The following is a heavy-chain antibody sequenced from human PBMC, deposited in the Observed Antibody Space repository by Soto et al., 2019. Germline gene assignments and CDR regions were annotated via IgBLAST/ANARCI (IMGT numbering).Heavy chain of an antibody. J-gene: IGHJ4*02. Sequence: QVQLVQSGAEVKKPWASVKVSCKASGYTFTSYGISWVRQAPGQGLEWMGWISAYNGNTNYAQKLQGRVTMTTDTSTSTAYMELRSLRSDDTAVYYCARGTTYYYDSSGYSGGYFDYWGQGTLVTVSS. CDR2: ISAYNGNT. CDR1: GYTFTSYG. V-gene: IGHV1-18*01. CDR3: ARGTTYYYDSSGYSGGYFDY. D-gene: IGHD3-22*01.